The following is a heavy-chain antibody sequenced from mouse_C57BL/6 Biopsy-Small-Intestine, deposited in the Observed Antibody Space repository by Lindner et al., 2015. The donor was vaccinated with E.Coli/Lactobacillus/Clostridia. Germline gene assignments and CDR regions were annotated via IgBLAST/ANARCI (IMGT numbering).Heavy chain of an antibody. V-gene: IGHV1-81*01. Sequence: VQLQESGAELARPGTSVKLSCKASGYTFTSYSISWVKQRTGQGLEWIGEIDPRSGNTYYNENFKGKATLTADRSSSTAYMELRSLTSEDSAVYFCARNNYGSSRWFAYWGQGTLVTVSA. D-gene: IGHD1-1*01. CDR1: GYTFTSYS. CDR3: ARNNYGSSRWFAY. CDR2: IDPRSGNT. J-gene: IGHJ3*01.